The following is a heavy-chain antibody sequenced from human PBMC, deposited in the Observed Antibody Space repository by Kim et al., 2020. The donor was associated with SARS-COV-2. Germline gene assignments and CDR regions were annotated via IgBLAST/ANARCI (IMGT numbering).Heavy chain of an antibody. V-gene: IGHV4-39*07. CDR3: ARDRNHYDSSGFDY. Sequence: NPSLKSRVTISVDTSKNQFSLKLSSVTAADTAVYYCARDRNHYDSSGFDYWGQGTLVTVSS. D-gene: IGHD3-22*01. J-gene: IGHJ4*02.